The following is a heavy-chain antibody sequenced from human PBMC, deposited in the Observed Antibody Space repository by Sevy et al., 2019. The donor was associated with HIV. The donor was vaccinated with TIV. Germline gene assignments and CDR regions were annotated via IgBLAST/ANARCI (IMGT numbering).Heavy chain of an antibody. Sequence: GGSLRLSCAASGFTFDNFDMNWVRQAPGKGLEWVSGISGSGRSTYYVDSVTGRFTISRDNSKNTVFLHMNTLRAEDTAVYYCAKVGGRATTNYYYGLDVWGPGTPVTVSS. J-gene: IGHJ6*02. CDR2: ISGSGRST. CDR1: GFTFDNFD. V-gene: IGHV3-23*01. D-gene: IGHD1-1*01. CDR3: AKVGGRATTNYYYGLDV.